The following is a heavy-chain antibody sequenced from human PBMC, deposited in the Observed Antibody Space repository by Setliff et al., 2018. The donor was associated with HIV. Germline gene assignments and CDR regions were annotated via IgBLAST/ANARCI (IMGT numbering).Heavy chain of an antibody. D-gene: IGHD3-9*01. CDR1: GGSISTSSYS. V-gene: IGHV4-30-4*07. J-gene: IGHJ5*02. CDR3: ARENGWLFGWFDP. Sequence: PSETLSLTCTVSGGSISTSSYSWTWIRQPPGKALEWIGYIYYSGSTSYNGNTYYNPSLESRVTISGDTSKNQFSLKLSSVTAADTAVYYCARENGWLFGWFDPWGQGTLVTVSS. CDR2: IYYSGST.